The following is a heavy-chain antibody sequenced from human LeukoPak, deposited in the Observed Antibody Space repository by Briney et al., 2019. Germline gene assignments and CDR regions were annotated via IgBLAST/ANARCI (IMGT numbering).Heavy chain of an antibody. CDR2: IYYSGNT. CDR3: ASSKTPWIQLWFFDI. V-gene: IGHV4-59*01. J-gene: IGHJ3*02. CDR1: GDSINGFY. Sequence: SETLSLTCTVSGDSINGFYWNWIRQPPGKGLEWIGYIYYSGNTNYNPSLKSRVTMPVDTSTNQFSLKLSSVTAADTAVYYCASSKTPWIQLWFFDIWGQGTMVTVSS. D-gene: IGHD5-18*01.